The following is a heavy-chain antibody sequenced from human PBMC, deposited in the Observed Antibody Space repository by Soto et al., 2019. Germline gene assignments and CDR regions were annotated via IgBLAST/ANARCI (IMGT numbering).Heavy chain of an antibody. CDR2: IYYSGST. Sequence: SETLSLTCTVSGGSISSSSYYWGWIRQPPGKGLEWIGSIYYSGSTYYNPSLKSRVTISVDTSKNQFSLKLSSVTAADTAVYYCARHGGYSGYDYGSDDYWGQGTLVTVSS. CDR1: GGSISSSSYY. D-gene: IGHD5-12*01. J-gene: IGHJ4*02. V-gene: IGHV4-39*01. CDR3: ARHGGYSGYDYGSDDY.